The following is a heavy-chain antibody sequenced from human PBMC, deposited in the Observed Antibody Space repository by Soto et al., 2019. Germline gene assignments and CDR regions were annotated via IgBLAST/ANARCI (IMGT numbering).Heavy chain of an antibody. CDR3: ARFYYDSSGYLPSPYYYYYGMDV. CDR1: GFTFSSYW. J-gene: IGHJ6*02. V-gene: IGHV3-7*04. Sequence: EVQLVESGGGLVQPGGSLRLSCAASGFTFSSYWMSWVRQAPGKGLEWVANIKQDGSEKYYVDSVKGRFTISRDNAKNSLYLQMNSLRAEDTGVYYCARFYYDSSGYLPSPYYYYYGMDVWGQGTTVTVSS. D-gene: IGHD3-22*01. CDR2: IKQDGSEK.